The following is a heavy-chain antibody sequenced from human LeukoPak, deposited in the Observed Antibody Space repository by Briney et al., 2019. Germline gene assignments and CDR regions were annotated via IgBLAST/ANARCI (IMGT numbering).Heavy chain of an antibody. J-gene: IGHJ6*03. CDR3: ARGRCSGGSCYSSWRYYYMDV. D-gene: IGHD2-15*01. CDR2: ISDRGHTI. V-gene: IGHV3-23*01. Sequence: PGGSLRLSCTASGFPFSSYAVSWVRQAPGKGLEWISCISDRGHTIYYADSVKGRFTISGDNSKNTVFLQMNSLRAEDTAVYYCARGRCSGGSCYSSWRYYYMDVWGKGTTVTISS. CDR1: GFPFSSYA.